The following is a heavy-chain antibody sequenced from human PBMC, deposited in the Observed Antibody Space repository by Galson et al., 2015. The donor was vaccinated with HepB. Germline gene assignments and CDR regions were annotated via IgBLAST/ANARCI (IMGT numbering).Heavy chain of an antibody. CDR1: GFTFSSYG. V-gene: IGHV3-30*18. D-gene: IGHD6-13*01. CDR2: ISYDGSNK. Sequence: SLRLSCAASGFTFSSYGMHWVRQAPGKGLEWVAVISYDGSNKYYADSVKGRFTISRDNSKNTLYLQMNSLRAEDTAVYYCAKDSVGIAAAASYFDYWGQGTLVTVSS. CDR3: AKDSVGIAAAASYFDY. J-gene: IGHJ4*02.